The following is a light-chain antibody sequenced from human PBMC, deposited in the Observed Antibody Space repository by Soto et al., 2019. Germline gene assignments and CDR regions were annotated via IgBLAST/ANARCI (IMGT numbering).Light chain of an antibody. CDR2: EVS. V-gene: IGLV2-8*01. CDR3: SSYAGNNKLI. J-gene: IGLJ2*01. CDR1: SSDVGGYNY. Sequence: QSVLTQPASVSGSPGQSITISCTGTSSDVGGYNYVSWYQQHPGKAPKLMIYEVSKRPSGVPDRFSASTSGNTASLTVSGLQAEDSADYYCSSYAGNNKLIFGGGTQLTVL.